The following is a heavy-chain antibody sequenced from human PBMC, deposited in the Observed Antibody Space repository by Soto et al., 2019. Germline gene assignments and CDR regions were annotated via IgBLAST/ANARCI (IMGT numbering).Heavy chain of an antibody. D-gene: IGHD3-22*01. V-gene: IGHV4-4*02. CDR1: GGSISSSNW. CDR2: IYHSGST. Sequence: QVQLQESGPGLVKPSGTLSLTCAVSGGSISSSNWWSGVRQPPGKGLEWIGEIYHSGSTNYNPSHKSRVNISVDKSKNQFYLRLSSVTAADTAVYYCARSPDSSGYYPRWYYYGMDVWGQGTTVTVSS. J-gene: IGHJ6*02. CDR3: ARSPDSSGYYPRWYYYGMDV.